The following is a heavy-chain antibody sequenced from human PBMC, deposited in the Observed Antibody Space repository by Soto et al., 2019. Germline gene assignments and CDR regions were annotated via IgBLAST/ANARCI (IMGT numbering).Heavy chain of an antibody. V-gene: IGHV4-59*01. J-gene: IGHJ1*01. CDR3: ARYYYDSSGYSESFQH. CDR1: GGSISSYY. CDR2: IYYSGST. Sequence: SETLSLTCTVSGGSISSYYWSWIRQPPGKGLEWIGYIYYSGSTNYNPSLKSRVTISVDTSKNQFSLKLSSVTAADTAVYYCARYYYDSSGYSESFQHWGPGTLVTLSS. D-gene: IGHD3-22*01.